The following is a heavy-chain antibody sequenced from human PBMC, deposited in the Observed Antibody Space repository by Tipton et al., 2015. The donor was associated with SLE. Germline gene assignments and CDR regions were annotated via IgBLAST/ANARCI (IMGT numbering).Heavy chain of an antibody. CDR1: GYTFTSYG. CDR3: ARGLLRGGYCYCVDV. D-gene: IGHD2-15*01. CDR2: ISAYNGNT. J-gene: IGHJ6*03. V-gene: IGHV1-18*01. Sequence: QSGAEVKKPGASVKVSCKASGYTFTSYGISWVRQAPGQGLEWMGWISAYNGNTNYAQKLQGRVTMTTDTSTSTAYMELRSLRSDDAGVYCCARGLLRGGYCYCVDVWGEGTAVTVSS.